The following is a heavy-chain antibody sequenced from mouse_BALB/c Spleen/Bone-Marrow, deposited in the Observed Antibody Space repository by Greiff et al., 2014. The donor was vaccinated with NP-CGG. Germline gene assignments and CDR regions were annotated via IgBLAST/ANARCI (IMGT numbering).Heavy chain of an antibody. CDR3: ARLGYFGYFNY. CDR1: GFDFSRYW. V-gene: IGHV4-1*02. CDR2: INPDSSTI. Sequence: DVMLVESGGGLVQPGGSLKLSCAASGFDFSRYWMSWVRQAPGKGLEWIGEINPDSSTINYTPSLKDKFIISRDNAKNTLYLQMSKMRSEDTALYFCARLGYFGYFNYWGQGTALTVSS. D-gene: IGHD2-3*01. J-gene: IGHJ2*01.